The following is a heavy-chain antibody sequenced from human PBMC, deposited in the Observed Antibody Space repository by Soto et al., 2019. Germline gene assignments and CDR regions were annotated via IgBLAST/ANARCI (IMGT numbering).Heavy chain of an antibody. D-gene: IGHD4-17*01. V-gene: IGHV3-7*01. J-gene: IGHJ4*02. CDR1: GFTFGSYW. CDR3: AKNRVDYGGNQYYFDY. CDR2: IKPDGSAT. Sequence: EVQLVESGGGLVQPGGSLRLSCAVSGFTFGSYWMNWVRLIPGKGLEWVAYIKPDGSATYYVDSVKGRFTISRDNAKNSLYLQMNSLRAEDTAVYYCAKNRVDYGGNQYYFDYWGQGTLVTVSS.